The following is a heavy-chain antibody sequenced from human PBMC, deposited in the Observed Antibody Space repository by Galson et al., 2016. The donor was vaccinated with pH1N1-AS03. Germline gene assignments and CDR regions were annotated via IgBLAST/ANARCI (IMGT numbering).Heavy chain of an antibody. CDR1: GFTFSSYG. CDR3: VKEEGLGGQRDH. V-gene: IGHV3-30*02. J-gene: IGHJ4*02. Sequence: SLRLSCAASGFTFSSYGMHWVRQAPGKGLEWVAFLQYDESYRNYADPVKGRFTISRDISKSTLYLHTNSLRVDDTAVYFCVKEEGLGGQRDHWGQGTLVTVSS. CDR2: LQYDESYR. D-gene: IGHD2-15*01.